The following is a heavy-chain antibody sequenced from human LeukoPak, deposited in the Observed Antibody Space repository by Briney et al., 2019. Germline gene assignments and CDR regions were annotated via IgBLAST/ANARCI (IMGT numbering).Heavy chain of an antibody. CDR3: ARDEMATIGRALDY. V-gene: IGHV4-34*01. CDR1: GGSFSGYY. J-gene: IGHJ4*02. CDR2: LNHSGST. Sequence: MPSETLSFTCAVYGGSFSGYYWSWIRQPPGKGLEWSGELNHSGSTNYNPSLKSRVTISVDTSKNQFSLKLSSVTAADTAVYYCARDEMATIGRALDYWGQGTLVTVSS. D-gene: IGHD5-24*01.